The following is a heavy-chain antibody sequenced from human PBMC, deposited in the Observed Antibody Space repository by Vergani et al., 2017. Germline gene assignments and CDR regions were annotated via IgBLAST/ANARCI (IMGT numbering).Heavy chain of an antibody. CDR3: ARHTTYTDS. Sequence: EVELVQSGPEMRKPGESLKISCKGSEYSFGKYWIGWVRQMPGKGLEWMGIIYPADSDTRHSPSFQGQVTISADKSISTAFLQWDSLKASDTALYYCARHTTYTDSWGQGTLVTVSS. J-gene: IGHJ4*02. CDR1: EYSFGKYW. V-gene: IGHV5-51*01. CDR2: IYPADSDT. D-gene: IGHD1-1*01.